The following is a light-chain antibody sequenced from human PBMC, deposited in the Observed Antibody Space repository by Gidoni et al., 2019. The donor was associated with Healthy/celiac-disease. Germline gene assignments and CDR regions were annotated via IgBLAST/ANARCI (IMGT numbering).Light chain of an antibody. Sequence: QSVLTQPPSASGTPGQGVTLSCSGSSSNIGSNTVNWYQQLPGTPPKLLIYSNNQRPSGVPDRFSGSKSGTSASLAISGLQSEDEADYYCAAWDDSLNGRVFGGGTKLTVL. CDR1: SSNIGSNT. CDR2: SNN. V-gene: IGLV1-44*01. CDR3: AAWDDSLNGRV. J-gene: IGLJ3*02.